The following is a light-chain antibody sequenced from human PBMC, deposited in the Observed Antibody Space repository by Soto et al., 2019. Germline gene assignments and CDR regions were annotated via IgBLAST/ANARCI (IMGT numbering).Light chain of an antibody. CDR2: AAS. J-gene: IGKJ1*01. CDR3: QQYYSYPQT. Sequence: IRTTQAPSSLSASTGDRVTITCRASQGISSYLAWYRQKPGKAPKLLIYAASTLQSGVPSRFSGSGSGTDFTLTISCLQPEDFATYYCQQYYSYPQTFGQGTKVDIK. CDR1: QGISSY. V-gene: IGKV1-8*01.